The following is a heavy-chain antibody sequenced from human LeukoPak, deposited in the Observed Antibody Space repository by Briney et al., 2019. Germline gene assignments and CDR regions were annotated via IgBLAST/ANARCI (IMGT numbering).Heavy chain of an antibody. J-gene: IGHJ4*02. D-gene: IGHD1-26*01. CDR2: IYYSGST. Sequence: SETLSLTCAVYGGSFSGYYWSWIRQPPGKGLEWIGYIYYSGSTNYNPSLKSRVTISVDTSKNQFSLKLSSVTAADTAVYYCARVRSVGATTAVDYWGQGTLVTVSS. CDR1: GGSFSGYY. V-gene: IGHV4-59*01. CDR3: ARVRSVGATTAVDY.